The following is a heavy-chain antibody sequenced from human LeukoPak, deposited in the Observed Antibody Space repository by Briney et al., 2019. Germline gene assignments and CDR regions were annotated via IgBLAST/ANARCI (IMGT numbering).Heavy chain of an antibody. V-gene: IGHV4-34*01. CDR2: INQSGST. J-gene: IGHJ4*02. CDR1: GGSFSGYY. CDR3: ARDLSGSGAFDY. D-gene: IGHD3-10*01. Sequence: SETLSLTCAVYGGSFSGYYWTWVRQPPGKGLEWIGEINQSGSTNYNPSLKSRVTVSVDTSKNQFSLKLTSVTAADTAVYYCARDLSGSGAFDYWGQGTLVTVSS.